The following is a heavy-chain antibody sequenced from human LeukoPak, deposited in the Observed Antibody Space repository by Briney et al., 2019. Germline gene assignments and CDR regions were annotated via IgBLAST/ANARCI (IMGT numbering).Heavy chain of an antibody. Sequence: GGSLRLSCGASGFTFISYWMSWVRQAPGRGLXWVANIKXDGXEKDXVDSVKGRFTISRDNAKNSLYLQMTNLRAEDTAIYYCAKLGGTARFDPWGQGTLVTVSS. D-gene: IGHD1-7*01. V-gene: IGHV3-7*01. J-gene: IGHJ5*02. CDR3: AKLGGTARFDP. CDR1: GFTFISYW. CDR2: IKXDGXEK.